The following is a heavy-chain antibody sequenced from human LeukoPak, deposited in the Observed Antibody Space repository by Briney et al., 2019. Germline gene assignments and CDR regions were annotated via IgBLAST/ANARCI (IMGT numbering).Heavy chain of an antibody. CDR3: ARVLVPAFCSSTSCSQDY. CDR2: IYHSGST. CDR1: GGSISSSNW. V-gene: IGHV4-4*02. D-gene: IGHD2-2*01. J-gene: IGHJ4*02. Sequence: SETLSLTCAVSGGSISSSNWWSWVRQPPGKGLEWIGEIYHSGSTNYNPSLKSRVTISVDKSKNQFSLKLSSVTAADTAVYYCARVLVPAFCSSTSCSQDYWGQGTLVTVSS.